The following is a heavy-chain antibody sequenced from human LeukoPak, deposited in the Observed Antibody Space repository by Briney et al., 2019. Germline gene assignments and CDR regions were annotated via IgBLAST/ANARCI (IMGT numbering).Heavy chain of an antibody. V-gene: IGHV3-21*01. J-gene: IGHJ6*03. CDR2: ISGSSSYI. D-gene: IGHD2-2*02. CDR1: GFTFSSYS. CDR3: AREGYCSTTSCYIYMDV. Sequence: GGPLRLSCAASGFTFSSYSMNWVRQAPGKGLEWVSSISGSSSYIFYADSVKGRFTISRDNAKNSLYLQVNSLRAEDTAVYYCAREGYCSTTSCYIYMDVWGKGTTVTVSS.